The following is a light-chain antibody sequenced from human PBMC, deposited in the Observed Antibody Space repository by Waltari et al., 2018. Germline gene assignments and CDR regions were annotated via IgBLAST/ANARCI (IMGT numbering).Light chain of an antibody. J-gene: IGKJ3*01. Sequence: DIVMTQSPDSLAVSLGERATINCKSSKSVLYSSHNKNYLAWYQQKPGQPPKLLIYWASTRESGVPDRFSGSGSGTDFTLTISSLQAEDVAVYYCQQYYSTPFTCGPGTKVDIK. V-gene: IGKV4-1*01. CDR1: KSVLYSSHNKNY. CDR3: QQYYSTPFT. CDR2: WAS.